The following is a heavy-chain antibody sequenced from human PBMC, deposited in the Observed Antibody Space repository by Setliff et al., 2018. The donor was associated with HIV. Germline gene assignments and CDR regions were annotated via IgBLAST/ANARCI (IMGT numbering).Heavy chain of an antibody. Sequence: PSETLSLTCAVYGGSFSGNYWNWIRQPPGKGLEWIGEINHSANTNYSPSLKSRVTISVDTSKNQFSLKLNSVTAADRAAYYCARSSLHCGGGSCYLTWFDPWGQGTLVTVSS. CDR2: INHSANT. D-gene: IGHD2-15*01. CDR1: GGSFSGNY. V-gene: IGHV4-34*01. CDR3: ARSSLHCGGGSCYLTWFDP. J-gene: IGHJ5*02.